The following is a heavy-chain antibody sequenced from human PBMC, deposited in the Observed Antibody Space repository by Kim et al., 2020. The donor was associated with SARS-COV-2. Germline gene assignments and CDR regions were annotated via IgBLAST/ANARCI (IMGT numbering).Heavy chain of an antibody. CDR2: ISGSGGST. CDR3: AQHFGGVIVGRFDY. CDR1: GFTFSSYA. V-gene: IGHV3-23*01. Sequence: GGSLRLSCAASGFTFSSYAMSWVRQAPGKGLEWVSAISGSGGSTYYADSVKGRFTISRDNSKNTLYLQMNSLRAEDTAVYYCAQHFGGVIVGRFDYWGQGTLVTVSS. D-gene: IGHD3-16*02. J-gene: IGHJ4*02.